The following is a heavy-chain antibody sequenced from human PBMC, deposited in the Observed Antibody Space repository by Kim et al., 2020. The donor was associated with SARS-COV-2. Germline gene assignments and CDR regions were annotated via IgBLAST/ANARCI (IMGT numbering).Heavy chain of an antibody. D-gene: IGHD2-15*01. J-gene: IGHJ5*02. Sequence: ASVKVSCKASGYSFRRYAIHWMRQAPGQRLEWMGWIDAGAGNTKYSQRFQGRVTITRDTSASTVYMEMSSLTSEDTAIYYCARGWSATGIDPWGQGTLVTVSS. V-gene: IGHV1-3*01. CDR1: GYSFRRYA. CDR3: ARGWSATGIDP. CDR2: IDAGAGNT.